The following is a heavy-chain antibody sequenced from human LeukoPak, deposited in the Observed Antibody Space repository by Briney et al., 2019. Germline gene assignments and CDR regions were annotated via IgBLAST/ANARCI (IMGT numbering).Heavy chain of an antibody. V-gene: IGHV4-59*01. Sequence: SETLSLTCAVYGGSFSGYYWSWIRQPPGKGLEWIGNIYYSGSTNYNPSLKSRVTISVDTSKNQFSLKLSSVTAADTAVYYCTRGSIAYYYMDVWGKGTTVIISS. CDR1: GGSFSGYY. CDR2: IYYSGST. D-gene: IGHD3-22*01. J-gene: IGHJ6*03. CDR3: TRGSIAYYYMDV.